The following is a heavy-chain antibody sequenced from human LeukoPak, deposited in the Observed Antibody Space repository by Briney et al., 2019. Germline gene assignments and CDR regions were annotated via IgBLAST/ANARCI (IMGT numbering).Heavy chain of an antibody. J-gene: IGHJ4*02. CDR3: AKDDAWLQFGS. Sequence: PGGSLRRSCAGSGFTFSTYGMEWVRPAPGKGREWVSGVSPRGDITYYADPVKGRFSISRDNYKGTLYLQMNSLRPEDTAVYYCAKDDAWLQFGSWGRGTLVTVSS. V-gene: IGHV3-23*01. D-gene: IGHD5-24*01. CDR2: VSPRGDIT. CDR1: GFTFSTYG.